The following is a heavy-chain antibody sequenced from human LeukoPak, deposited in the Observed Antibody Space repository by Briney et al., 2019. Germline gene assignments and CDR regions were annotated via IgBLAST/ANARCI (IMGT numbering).Heavy chain of an antibody. D-gene: IGHD6-6*01. CDR2: INHSGNT. CDR1: YGSFSGYY. CDR3: ARHGLVAARHAFDI. V-gene: IGHV4-34*01. J-gene: IGHJ3*02. Sequence: SETLSLTCTVFYGSFSGYYWSWIRQPPGKGLEWIGEINHSGNTNYNPSLKSRITISVDTSKDQFTLKLSSVTAADTAVYYCARHGLVAARHAFDIWGQGTMVTVSS.